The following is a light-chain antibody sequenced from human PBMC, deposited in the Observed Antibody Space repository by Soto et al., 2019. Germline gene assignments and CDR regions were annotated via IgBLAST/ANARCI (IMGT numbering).Light chain of an antibody. Sequence: EVVLTQSPGTLSLSPGERVTLSCRASQTVTNDYLAWYQQKDGQAPRLLIYDASTRATGVPDRFSGSGSRPEYTLTITRLEPEDFAVYSCQQYGFSPISFGQGTRLELK. CDR2: DAS. CDR3: QQYGFSPIS. J-gene: IGKJ5*01. V-gene: IGKV3-20*01. CDR1: QTVTNDY.